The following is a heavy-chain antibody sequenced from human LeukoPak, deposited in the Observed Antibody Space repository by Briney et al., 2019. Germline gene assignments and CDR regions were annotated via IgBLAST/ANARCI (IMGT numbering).Heavy chain of an antibody. CDR3: ARDLRL. Sequence: GGSLRLSCAASGFTFSNYNMNWVRQAPGKGLEWVSSITSGSNYIYYADSVKGRFTISRDNAKNSLYLQMSSLRADDAAVYYCARDLRLWGQGTLVTVSS. J-gene: IGHJ4*02. V-gene: IGHV3-21*01. CDR1: GFTFSNYN. CDR2: ITSGSNYI.